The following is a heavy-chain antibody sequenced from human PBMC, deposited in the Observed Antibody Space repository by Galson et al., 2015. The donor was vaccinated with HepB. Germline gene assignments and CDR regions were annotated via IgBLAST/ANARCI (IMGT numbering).Heavy chain of an antibody. Sequence: KVSCKASRSIFTKYSISWVRQAPGQGPEWMGWISVSNGNTKYGQKFQGRVTMTRDTSTNTAYMELRSLRSDDTAAYYCARGGVATIGGPTFDYWGQGTLVTVSS. CDR2: ISVSNGNT. CDR1: RSIFTKYS. D-gene: IGHD5-24*01. V-gene: IGHV1-18*01. J-gene: IGHJ4*02. CDR3: ARGGVATIGGPTFDY.